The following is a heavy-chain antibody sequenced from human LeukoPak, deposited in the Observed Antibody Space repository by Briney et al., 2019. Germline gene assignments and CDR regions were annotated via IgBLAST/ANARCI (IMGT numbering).Heavy chain of an antibody. D-gene: IGHD5-24*01. CDR1: GGSISSGTYY. V-gene: IGHV4-61*02. CDR2: IYTSGNT. CDR3: ARVKWLQLGYFDY. Sequence: PSETLSLTCTVSGGSISSGTYYRSWIRQPAGKGLEWIGRIYTSGNTNYNPSLKSRVTISVDMSKNQFSLRLSSVTAADTAMYYCARVKWLQLGYFDYWGQGTLVTVSS. J-gene: IGHJ4*02.